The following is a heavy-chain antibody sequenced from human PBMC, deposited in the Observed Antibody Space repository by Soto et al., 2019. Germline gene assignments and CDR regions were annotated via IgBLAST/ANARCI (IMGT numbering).Heavy chain of an antibody. CDR1: GGTFSSYA. D-gene: IGHD3-9*01. CDR2: IIPIFGTA. V-gene: IGHV1-69*13. Sequence: VKVSCKASGGTFSSYAISWVRQAPGQGLEWMGGIIPIFGTANYAQKFQGRVTITADESTSAAYMELSSLRSEDTAVYYCARDLIDILTGYYLYYFDYWGQGTLVTVSS. J-gene: IGHJ4*02. CDR3: ARDLIDILTGYYLYYFDY.